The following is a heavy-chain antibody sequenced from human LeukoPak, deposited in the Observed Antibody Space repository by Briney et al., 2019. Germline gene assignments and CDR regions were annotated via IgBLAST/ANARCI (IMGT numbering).Heavy chain of an antibody. J-gene: IGHJ4*02. V-gene: IGHV3-23*01. D-gene: IGHD1-26*01. CDR2: ISGSGGSP. CDR3: AKSQDGGRLFHFDY. CDR1: GFTFSSYA. Sequence: PGGSLRLSCAASGFTFSSYAMSWVRQAPRKGLEWVSVISGSGGSPYSAASVNGRFTISRDNSKNTLYLQMNSLRAEDTAVYFCAKSQDGGRLFHFDYWGQGTLVTVSS.